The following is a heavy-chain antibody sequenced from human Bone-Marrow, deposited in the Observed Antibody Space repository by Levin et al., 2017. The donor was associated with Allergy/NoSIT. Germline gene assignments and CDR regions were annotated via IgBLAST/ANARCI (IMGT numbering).Heavy chain of an antibody. D-gene: IGHD6-19*01. V-gene: IGHV3-30*19. J-gene: IGHJ4*02. CDR1: GFIFNKYG. CDR3: ARKGGSSGWYDYLDY. Sequence: SGESLKISCAASGFIFNKYGMHWVRQAPGKGLEWVAVIWYDGSNKYYAESVKGRFTISRDNAKTTLYLQMNSLRAEDTAVYYCARKGGSSGWYDYLDYWGQGTLVTVSS. CDR2: IWYDGSNK.